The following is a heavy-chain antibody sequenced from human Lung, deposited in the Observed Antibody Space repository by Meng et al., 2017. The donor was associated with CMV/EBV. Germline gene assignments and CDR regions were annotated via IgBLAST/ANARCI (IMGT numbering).Heavy chain of an antibody. D-gene: IGHD3-3*01. J-gene: IGHJ5*02. CDR3: ARDLRPVYYDFWSGFVA. CDR1: GFTFSSYA. CDR2: ISYDGSNK. V-gene: IGHV3-30*04. Sequence: SXAASGFTFSSYAMHWVRQAPGQGLEWVAVISYDGSNKYYADSVKGRFTISRDNSKNTLYLQMNSLRAEDTAVYYCARDLRPVYYDFWSGFVAWGQGXLVTVSS.